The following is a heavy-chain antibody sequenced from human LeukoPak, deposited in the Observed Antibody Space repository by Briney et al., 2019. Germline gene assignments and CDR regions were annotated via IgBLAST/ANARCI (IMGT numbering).Heavy chain of an antibody. CDR2: ISSNGDNT. CDR3: TRDSALLGVAFDL. J-gene: IGHJ3*01. V-gene: IGHV3-64D*06. Sequence: QPGRSLGLSCAASGFTFSTYAIHWVRQAPGKGLEYVAGISSNGDNTDFADSAKGRFTISRDNSKSTLFLQMNSLRAEDTAVYFCTRDSALLGVAFDLWGQGTVVTVSS. D-gene: IGHD2-15*01. CDR1: GFTFSTYA.